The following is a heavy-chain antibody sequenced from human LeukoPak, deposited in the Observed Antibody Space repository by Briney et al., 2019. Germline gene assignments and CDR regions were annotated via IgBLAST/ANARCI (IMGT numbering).Heavy chain of an antibody. CDR2: ISRDGGTT. CDR1: GFTFDHYA. D-gene: IGHD3-10*01. CDR3: TKEFSGSYEN. Sequence: PGRSLRLSCATSGFTFDHYAFHWVRQVPGKGLEWVSLISRDGGTTSYGDSVKGRFTISRDNRKNSLYMQMNSLKTEDSALYYCTKEFSGSYENWGQGTLVTVSS. V-gene: IGHV3-43*02. J-gene: IGHJ4*02.